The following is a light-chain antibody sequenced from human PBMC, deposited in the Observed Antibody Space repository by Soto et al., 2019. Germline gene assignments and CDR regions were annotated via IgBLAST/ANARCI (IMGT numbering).Light chain of an antibody. CDR2: TTN. CDR3: AAWDDSLNGHV. V-gene: IGLV1-44*01. CDR1: SSNIGTSS. J-gene: IGLJ1*01. Sequence: QSALTQPHSASGTPGQSVTISCSGSSSNIGTSSVHWFQQLPGTAPKLLISTTNQRPSGVPERFSGSKSGTSASLAISGLQSEDEADYYCAAWDDSLNGHVFGTGTKSPS.